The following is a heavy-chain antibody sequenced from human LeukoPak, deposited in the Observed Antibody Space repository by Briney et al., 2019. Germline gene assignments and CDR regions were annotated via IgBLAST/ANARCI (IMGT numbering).Heavy chain of an antibody. J-gene: IGHJ4*02. V-gene: IGHV3-7*03. D-gene: IGHD3-22*01. CDR2: IKQGGSEK. CDR1: GFTFSSYA. CDR3: AKYSHDSSGSYDY. Sequence: GGSLRLSCAASGFTFSSYAMSWVRQAPGKGLEWVANIKQGGSEKYYVDSVKGRFTISRDNSKNTLYLQMNSLRAEDTAVYYCAKYSHDSSGSYDYWGRGTLVTVSS.